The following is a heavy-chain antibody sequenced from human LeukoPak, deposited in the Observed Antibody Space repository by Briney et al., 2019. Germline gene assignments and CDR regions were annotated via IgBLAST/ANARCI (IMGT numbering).Heavy chain of an antibody. Sequence: GGSRRLSCAASGFTFVDNARNWVRQAPGKGLEWVSVIGWNSGSIGYADSVKGRFTISRDNSKNTLYLQMNSLRAEDTAVYYCARGGRRYCSSTSCYGYFQHWGQGTLVTVSS. CDR1: GFTFVDNA. J-gene: IGHJ1*01. V-gene: IGHV3-9*01. CDR3: ARGGRRYCSSTSCYGYFQH. CDR2: IGWNSGSI. D-gene: IGHD2-2*01.